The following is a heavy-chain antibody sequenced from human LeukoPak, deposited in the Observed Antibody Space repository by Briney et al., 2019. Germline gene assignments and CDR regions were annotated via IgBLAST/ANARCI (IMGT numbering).Heavy chain of an antibody. D-gene: IGHD2-2*01. V-gene: IGHV3-23*01. J-gene: IGHJ3*02. CDR3: AKDRRCSSTTCYDAFGI. CDR2: ISGSSGST. CDR1: GFTFSSYE. Sequence: GSLRLSCAASGFTFSSYEMNWVRQAPGKGLEWVSGISGSSGSTYYADSVKGRFTISRDNSKNTLYLQMDSLRAEDTAVYYCAKDRRCSSTTCYDAFGIWGQGTMVTVSS.